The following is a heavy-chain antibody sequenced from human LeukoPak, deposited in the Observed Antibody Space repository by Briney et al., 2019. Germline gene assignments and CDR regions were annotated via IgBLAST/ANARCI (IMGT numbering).Heavy chain of an antibody. D-gene: IGHD3-10*01. J-gene: IGHJ4*01. Sequence: SETLSLTCTVSGDSISSTSYYWDWIRQPPGKGLEWIGSIYNSGTTYYNPSLKSRVTISVDTSKNQFSLKVSFVTAADTAVYYCASRVYGLGSFNYWGQGTLVTASS. CDR2: IYNSGTT. CDR3: ASRVYGLGSFNY. CDR1: GDSISSTSYY. V-gene: IGHV4-39*01.